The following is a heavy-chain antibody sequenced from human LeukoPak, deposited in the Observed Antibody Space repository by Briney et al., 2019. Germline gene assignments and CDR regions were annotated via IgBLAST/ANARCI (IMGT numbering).Heavy chain of an antibody. Sequence: GTSVKVSCKASGFTFTSSAVQWVRQARGQRLEWIGWIVVGSGNTNYAQKFQERVTITRDMSTSTAYMELSSLRSEDTAVYYCARGRSRSYDSSGYYYPPDYWGQGTLVTVSS. D-gene: IGHD3-22*01. CDR1: GFTFTSSA. J-gene: IGHJ4*02. CDR2: IVVGSGNT. CDR3: ARGRSRSYDSSGYYYPPDY. V-gene: IGHV1-58*01.